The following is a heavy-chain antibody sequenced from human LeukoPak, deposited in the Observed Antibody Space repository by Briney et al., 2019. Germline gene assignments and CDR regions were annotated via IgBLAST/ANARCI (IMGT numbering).Heavy chain of an antibody. J-gene: IGHJ3*02. V-gene: IGHV4-4*07. Sequence: SETLSLTCTVSGCSISSYYWNWIRQPAGKGLDGIGLIYNSGSTNYNPSLKSRVTISVVTSNNQFSIKLSSVTAADTAVYYCARSITGVLITNAFDIWGQGTMVTVSS. CDR3: ARSITGVLITNAFDI. CDR2: IYNSGST. CDR1: GCSISSYY. D-gene: IGHD3-22*01.